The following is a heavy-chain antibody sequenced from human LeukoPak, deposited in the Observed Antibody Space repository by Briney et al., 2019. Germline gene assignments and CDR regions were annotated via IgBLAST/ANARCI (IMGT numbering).Heavy chain of an antibody. V-gene: IGHV1-46*01. D-gene: IGHD6-13*01. Sequence: ASVKVSCKASGYTFTKYYMHWVRQAPGQGLEWMGIVDPSGGSTSYAQTFQGRVTMTRDTSTSTFYMELSSLRSEDTAVYYCARGRGIAAPGPRSLFDYWGQGTLVTVSS. J-gene: IGHJ4*02. CDR1: GYTFTKYY. CDR2: VDPSGGST. CDR3: ARGRGIAAPGPRSLFDY.